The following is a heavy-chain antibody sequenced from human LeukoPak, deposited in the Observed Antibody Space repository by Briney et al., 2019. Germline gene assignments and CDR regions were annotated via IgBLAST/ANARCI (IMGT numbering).Heavy chain of an antibody. CDR1: GFTFSTYW. J-gene: IGHJ4*02. D-gene: IGHD2-8*01. CDR3: ARDPRIYCTNGICRDDYFDN. Sequence: GGSLRLSCAASGFTFSTYWMHWVRQAPGKGLERVSSISSTSIYKYYADSVKGRFPISRDNPKHSLFLQMNSLRAEDTAIYYCARDPRIYCTNGICRDDYFDNWGQGTLVTVSS. V-gene: IGHV3-21*01. CDR2: ISSTSIYK.